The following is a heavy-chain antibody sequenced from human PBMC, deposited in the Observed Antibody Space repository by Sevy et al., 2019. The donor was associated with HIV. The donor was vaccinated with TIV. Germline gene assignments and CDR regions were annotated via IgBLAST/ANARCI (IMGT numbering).Heavy chain of an antibody. D-gene: IGHD1-26*01. J-gene: IGHJ1*01. CDR2: ISGSGSST. CDR3: AKDRPRLQYIGSSGVAEYFQH. CDR1: GFTFSSYA. V-gene: IGHV3-23*01. Sequence: GGSLRLSCAASGFTFSSYAMSWVRQAPGKGLEWVSAISGSGSSTYYADSVKGRFTISRDNSKNTLYLQMNSLRAEDTAVYYCAKDRPRLQYIGSSGVAEYFQHWGQGTLVTVSS.